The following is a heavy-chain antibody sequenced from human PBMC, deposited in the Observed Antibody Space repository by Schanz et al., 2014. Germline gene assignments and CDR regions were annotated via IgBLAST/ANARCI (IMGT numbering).Heavy chain of an antibody. Sequence: EVQLVESGGGLVQPGGSLRLSCAASGFTFSDSWMHWVRQAPGKVLVWVSRTSNDGSFTTFADSVKGRFTISRDNAKNTLYLQMNSLRAEDTAVYYCVRDTDYHFDYWGQGTLVTVSS. J-gene: IGHJ4*02. CDR1: GFTFSDSW. V-gene: IGHV3-74*01. CDR3: VRDTDYHFDY. D-gene: IGHD4-17*01. CDR2: TSNDGSFT.